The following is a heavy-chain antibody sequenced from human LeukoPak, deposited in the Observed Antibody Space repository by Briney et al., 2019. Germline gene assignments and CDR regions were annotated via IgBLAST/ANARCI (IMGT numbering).Heavy chain of an antibody. V-gene: IGHV3-33*08. CDR2: IWYGASNK. CDR1: GFTFSSYG. D-gene: IGHD6-13*01. J-gene: IGHJ4*02. Sequence: PGRSLRLSCAASGFTFSSYGMHWVRQAPGKGLEWVAVIWYGASNKYYADSVKGRFTISRDNSKNTLYLQMNSLRAEDTAVYYCARLEDYSSSWYYFDYWGQGTLVTVSS. CDR3: ARLEDYSSSWYYFDY.